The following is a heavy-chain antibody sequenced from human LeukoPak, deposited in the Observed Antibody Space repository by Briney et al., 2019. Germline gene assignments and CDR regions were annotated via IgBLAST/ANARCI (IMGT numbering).Heavy chain of an antibody. CDR1: GFTFSTYG. Sequence: GGSLRLSCAASGFTFSTYGMHWVRQAPGKGLEWVAVIWFDGSNQYYVDSVRGRFFISRDNSKNTLYLKMNTLRAEDTGVYYCARDRGSGDSFDLWGQGAMVTVSS. J-gene: IGHJ3*01. V-gene: IGHV3-33*01. D-gene: IGHD6-19*01. CDR3: ARDRGSGDSFDL. CDR2: IWFDGSNQ.